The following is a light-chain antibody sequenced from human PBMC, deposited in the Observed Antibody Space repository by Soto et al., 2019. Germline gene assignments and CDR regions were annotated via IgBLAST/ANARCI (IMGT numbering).Light chain of an antibody. J-gene: IGKJ1*01. CDR2: GAS. CDR3: QPYGSSSWT. Sequence: EIVLTQSPGTLSLSPGERATLSCRASQSVSSSFLAWYQQKPGQAPRLLIYGASSRATGITDRFSGSGSGTDFTLTISRLEPEDFAVYYCQPYGSSSWTFGQGTKVEIK. CDR1: QSVSSSF. V-gene: IGKV3-20*01.